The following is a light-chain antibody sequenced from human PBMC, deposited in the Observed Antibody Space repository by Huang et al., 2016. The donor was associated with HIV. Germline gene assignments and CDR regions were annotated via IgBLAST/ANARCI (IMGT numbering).Light chain of an antibody. CDR3: LHYDNWPPYT. CDR2: GAS. CDR1: QRVGNN. V-gene: IGKV3-15*01. Sequence: EIVMTQSPTTLSVSPGERVTLSCRASQRVGNNLAWYQQRPGQAPRLLIYGASTRPTGIPARFRGSWSGTEFTLTISSLQSEDFAVYYCLHYDNWPPYTFGQGTKLEMK. J-gene: IGKJ2*01.